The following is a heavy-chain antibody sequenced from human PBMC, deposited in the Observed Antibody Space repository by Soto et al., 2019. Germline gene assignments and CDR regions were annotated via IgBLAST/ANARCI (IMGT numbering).Heavy chain of an antibody. CDR2: IIPILGTA. Sequence: QVILAQSGAEVKKPGSSVKVSCKVSGGSFSSFSINWVRQAPGQRFEWIGGIIPILGTANFTQQFQDRVTFTADESTATAYMTLSSMTSEDTAFYYCPSFDSNGYYPQNHYWGPGTQVTVSS. D-gene: IGHD3-22*01. J-gene: IGHJ4*02. V-gene: IGHV1-69*01. CDR3: PSFDSNGYYPQNHY. CDR1: GGSFSSFS.